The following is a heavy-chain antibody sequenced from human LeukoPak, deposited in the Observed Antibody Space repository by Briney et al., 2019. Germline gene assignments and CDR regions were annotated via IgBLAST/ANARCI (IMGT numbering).Heavy chain of an antibody. D-gene: IGHD6-13*01. J-gene: IGHJ4*02. CDR1: GYTFTVYY. V-gene: IGHV1-2*02. CDR2: INPNSGGT. Sequence: ASVTVSFKSSGYTFTVYYMHWVRQAPGQGLEWMGWINPNSGGTNYAQKFQGRVTMTRDTSISTAYMALSRLRSDDTAVYYCARVKEGSSWYFDYWGQGTLVTVSS. CDR3: ARVKEGSSWYFDY.